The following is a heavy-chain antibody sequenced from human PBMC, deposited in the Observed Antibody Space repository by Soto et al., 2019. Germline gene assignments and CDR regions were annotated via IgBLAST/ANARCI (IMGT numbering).Heavy chain of an antibody. CDR2: MDPNSGVT. V-gene: IGHV1-8*01. J-gene: IGHJ6*02. CDR1: GYTFTSHD. Sequence: ASVKVSCKASGYTFTSHDIHWVRQATGQGLEWMGWMDPNSGVTGYAQKFQGRVTMTRDTSTNTAHMELSSLTSDDTAVYYCARQRKFDFWRKGLDVWGQGTSVTVSS. D-gene: IGHD3-3*01. CDR3: ARQRKFDFWRKGLDV.